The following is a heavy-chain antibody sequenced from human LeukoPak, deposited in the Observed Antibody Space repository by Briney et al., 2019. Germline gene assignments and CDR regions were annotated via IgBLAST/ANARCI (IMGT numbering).Heavy chain of an antibody. D-gene: IGHD3-10*01. CDR2: ISYDGSYN. CDR3: ARDRSIGITTADRSFEY. V-gene: IGHV3-30-3*01. CDR1: GFTFSSYA. Sequence: TLSLSCAAYGFTFSSYAMHWICQAPGKGLEWVGVISYDGSYNYYADSVRGRFSISRDNSKNTLYLQMDSLGAEDTAVYYCARDRSIGITTADRSFEYWGQGILVSVSS. J-gene: IGHJ4*02.